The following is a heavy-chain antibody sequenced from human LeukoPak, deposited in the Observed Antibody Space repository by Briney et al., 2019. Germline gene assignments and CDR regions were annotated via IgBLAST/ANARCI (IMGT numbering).Heavy chain of an antibody. D-gene: IGHD1-14*01. CDR1: GFTFSTYW. J-gene: IGHJ4*02. CDR3: VRDFRNAGDY. Sequence: GGSLRLSCAASGFTFSTYWINWVRQAPGKGLEWVAVINQDGSEQYYVDSVRGRFTISRDNAKNSLYLQMNSLRAEDTAVYYCVRDFRNAGDYWGQGTLVTVSS. V-gene: IGHV3-7*01. CDR2: INQDGSEQ.